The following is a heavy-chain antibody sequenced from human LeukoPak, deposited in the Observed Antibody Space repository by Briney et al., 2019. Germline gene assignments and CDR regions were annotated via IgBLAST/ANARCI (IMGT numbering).Heavy chain of an antibody. CDR3: TTDLGTYYHGSQRLIPIDY. V-gene: IGHV3-15*01. Sequence: PGGSLRLSCVDSGFTFTNAWMSWVRQAPGKGLEWVGRIKSKTDGETTNYAEPVRGRFTISRDDSKSAVYLQMNSLKIEDTAVYYCTTDLGTYYHGSQRLIPIDYWGQGTLVTVSS. CDR2: IKSKTDGETT. D-gene: IGHD3-10*01. CDR1: GFTFTNAW. J-gene: IGHJ4*02.